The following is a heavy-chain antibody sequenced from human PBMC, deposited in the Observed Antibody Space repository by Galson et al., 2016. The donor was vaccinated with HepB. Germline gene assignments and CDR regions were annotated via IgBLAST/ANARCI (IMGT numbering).Heavy chain of an antibody. Sequence: SLRLSCAASGFTFSDYYMNWIRQAPGKGLEWVAVISYDGSHEYYAASVKGRFTISRDNSKNTLSLQMNSLRAEDTAVYYCAKNDILAGYSAFDYWGQGTLVTVSS. V-gene: IGHV3-30*18. CDR3: AKNDILAGYSAFDY. D-gene: IGHD3-9*01. CDR2: ISYDGSHE. J-gene: IGHJ4*02. CDR1: GFTFSDYY.